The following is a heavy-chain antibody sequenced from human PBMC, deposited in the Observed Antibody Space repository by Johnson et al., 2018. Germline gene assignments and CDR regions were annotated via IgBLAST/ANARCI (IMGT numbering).Heavy chain of an antibody. Sequence: QVQLQESGPGLVKPSETLSLTCNVSGGSISSYYWSWIRQPPGKGLEWIGNIYYSGSTNYNPSLKSRVTMSVDTSKAKFSRILTSVTAVDTAVYFCAGVIDGYYSDRSGIDFYYYGMDVWGQGTTVTVSS. CDR2: IYYSGST. D-gene: IGHD3-22*01. J-gene: IGHJ6*02. CDR3: AGVIDGYYSDRSGIDFYYYGMDV. CDR1: GGSISSYY. V-gene: IGHV4-59*01.